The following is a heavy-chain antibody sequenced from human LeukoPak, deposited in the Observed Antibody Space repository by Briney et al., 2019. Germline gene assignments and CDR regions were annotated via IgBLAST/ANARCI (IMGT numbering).Heavy chain of an antibody. Sequence: GGSLRLSCAASGFTFSSYSMNWVRQAPGKGLEWVSSISSSSSYIYYADSVKGRFTISRDNSKNTLYLQMNSLRAEDTAVYYCARDGIVAVHGYHAFDIWGQGTMVTVSS. CDR2: ISSSSSYI. J-gene: IGHJ3*02. V-gene: IGHV3-21*04. CDR3: ARDGIVAVHGYHAFDI. CDR1: GFTFSSYS. D-gene: IGHD3-22*01.